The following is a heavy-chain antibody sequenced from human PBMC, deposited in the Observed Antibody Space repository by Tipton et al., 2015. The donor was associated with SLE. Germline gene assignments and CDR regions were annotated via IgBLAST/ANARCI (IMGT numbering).Heavy chain of an antibody. CDR1: GYSISSGYY. Sequence: TLSLTCSVTGYSISSGYYWTWIRQPPGKAPEWIGHIYYTGSANSNPSLKSRVTMSVDTSNNQFSLRLTPVTAADTAVYYCAKRGGYSTSSYYFDLWGRGTLVTVSS. V-gene: IGHV4-38-2*02. CDR3: AKRGGYSTSSYYFDL. J-gene: IGHJ2*01. D-gene: IGHD6-6*01. CDR2: IYYTGSA.